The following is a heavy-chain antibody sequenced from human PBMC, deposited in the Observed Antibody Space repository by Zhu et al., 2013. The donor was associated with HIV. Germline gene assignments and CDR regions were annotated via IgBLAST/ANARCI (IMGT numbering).Heavy chain of an antibody. J-gene: IGHJ4*02. Sequence: QVQLVQSGAEVRKPGASVKISCKASRYTFSTYYIHWVRQAPGQGLEYMGIINPSSGTTNYAQKFQGRVTLSADKSTSTAYMELSSLRYDDTAVYYCARELPHTFNFDYWGQGALVTVSS. CDR3: ARELPHTFNFDY. V-gene: IGHV1-46*01. D-gene: IGHD2-15*01. CDR2: INPSSGTT. CDR1: RYTFSTYY.